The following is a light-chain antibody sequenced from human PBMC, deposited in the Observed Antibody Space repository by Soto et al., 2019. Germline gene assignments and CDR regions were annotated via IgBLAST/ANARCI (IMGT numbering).Light chain of an antibody. CDR2: AAS. J-gene: IGKJ4*01. CDR3: HQLHSYPGT. V-gene: IGKV1-9*01. CDR1: QGISSY. Sequence: IQLTQSPSSLSASVGDRVTITCRASQGISSYLAWYQQKPGRAPNLLIYAASTLQSGVPSRFSGSGSGTDFTLTISRLQPEDFATYYCHQLHSYPGTFGGGTKVEIK.